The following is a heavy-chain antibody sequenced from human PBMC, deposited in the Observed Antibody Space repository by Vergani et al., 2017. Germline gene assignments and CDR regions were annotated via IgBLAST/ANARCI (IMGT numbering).Heavy chain of an antibody. CDR3: VTPQTVTTGGMEV. V-gene: IGHV1-69-2*01. D-gene: IGHD4-17*01. CDR1: GYTFTDHY. J-gene: IGHJ6*02. Sequence: EVPLVQSGAEVKKPGATMKISCKVSGYTFTDHYMHWVKQAPGKGLEWMGLVDPEDGETIYAEKFKGRVTIAADTSTDTAQLELSSLRSEDTAVYYCVTPQTVTTGGMEVWGQGTTVIVSS. CDR2: VDPEDGET.